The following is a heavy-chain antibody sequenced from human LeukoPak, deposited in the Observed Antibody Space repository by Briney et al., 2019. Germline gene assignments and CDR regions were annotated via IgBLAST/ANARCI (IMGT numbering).Heavy chain of an antibody. Sequence: SETLSLTCTVSGGSISSSSYYWGWIRQPPGKGLEWIGSIYYSGSTYYNPSLKSRVTISVDTSKNQFSLKLSSVTAADTAVYYCARARALYSNGWYPPVVFDYWGQGTLVTVSS. J-gene: IGHJ4*02. V-gene: IGHV4-39*07. CDR3: ARARALYSNGWYPPVVFDY. CDR2: IYYSGST. D-gene: IGHD6-19*01. CDR1: GGSISSSSYY.